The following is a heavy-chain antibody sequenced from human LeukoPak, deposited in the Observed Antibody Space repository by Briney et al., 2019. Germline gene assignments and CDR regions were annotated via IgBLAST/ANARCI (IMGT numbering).Heavy chain of an antibody. J-gene: IGHJ6*03. D-gene: IGHD2-2*01. V-gene: IGHV3-43*01. CDR2: ISWDGGST. Sequence: GGSLRLSCAASRFTFADYTMHWVRQAPGKGLEWVSLISWDGGSTYYADSVKGRFTISRDNSKNSLYLQMNSLRTEDTALYYCAKAGYCSSTSCFTYYYYYMDVWGKGTTVTVSS. CDR1: RFTFADYT. CDR3: AKAGYCSSTSCFTYYYYYMDV.